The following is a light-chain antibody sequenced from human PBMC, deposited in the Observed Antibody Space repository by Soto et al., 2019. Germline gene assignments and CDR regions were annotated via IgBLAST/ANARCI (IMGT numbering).Light chain of an antibody. CDR3: QQYGSSALT. Sequence: EIVLTQSPGTLSLSPGERATLSCSASQSVSSIYLAWYQQKPGQAPRLLIYGASSRATGIPDRFSGSGSGTDFTLTISRLEPEDFAVYYCQQYGSSALTFGGGTKVDIK. CDR1: QSVSSIY. J-gene: IGKJ4*01. CDR2: GAS. V-gene: IGKV3-20*01.